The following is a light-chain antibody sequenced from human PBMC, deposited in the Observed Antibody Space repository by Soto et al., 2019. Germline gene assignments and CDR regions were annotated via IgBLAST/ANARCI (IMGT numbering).Light chain of an antibody. J-gene: IGLJ1*01. CDR3: CSYAGYSTYV. V-gene: IGLV2-23*01. Sequence: QSALTQPASVSGSPGQSITISCTANRSDVGFYNLVSWYQQHPGKAPKLMIYEGTKRPSGVSNRFSGSRSGNTASLTISGLQAEDEADYYCCSYAGYSTYVFGTGTKVTVL. CDR1: RSDVGFYNL. CDR2: EGT.